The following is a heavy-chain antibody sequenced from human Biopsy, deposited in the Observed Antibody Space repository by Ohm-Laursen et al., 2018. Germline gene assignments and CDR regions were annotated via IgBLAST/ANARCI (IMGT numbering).Heavy chain of an antibody. V-gene: IGHV4-59*01. CDR2: VNYTGST. D-gene: IGHD3-22*01. CDR3: ARDRGYYSDRTVPGYFDL. J-gene: IGHJ2*01. CDR1: GDSISSYY. Sequence: TLSLTCTVSGDSISSYYWNWIRQPPGKGLEWIGYVNYTGSTDYNPSLQSRVTISVDTSKNHFSLRLRSVTPADTAIYYCARDRGYYSDRTVPGYFDLWGRGTLVTVSS.